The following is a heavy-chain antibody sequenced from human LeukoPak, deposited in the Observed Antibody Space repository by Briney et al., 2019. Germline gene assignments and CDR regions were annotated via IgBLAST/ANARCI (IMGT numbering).Heavy chain of an antibody. D-gene: IGHD4-17*01. J-gene: IGHJ4*02. CDR1: GYTFPGYY. Sequence: VASVKVSCKASGYTFPGYYMHWVRQAPGQGLEWMGWINPNSGGTNYAQKFQGRVTMTRDTSISTAYMELSRLRSDDTAVYYCARAWGESDYGDYFDYWGQGTLVTVSS. CDR3: ARAWGESDYGDYFDY. V-gene: IGHV1-2*02. CDR2: INPNSGGT.